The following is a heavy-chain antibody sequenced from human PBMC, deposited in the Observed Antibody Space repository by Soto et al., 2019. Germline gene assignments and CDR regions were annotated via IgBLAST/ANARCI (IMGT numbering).Heavy chain of an antibody. D-gene: IGHD2-15*01. V-gene: IGHV3-15*01. J-gene: IGHJ5*02. Sequence: GGSLRLSCAASGFTFSNAWMSWVRQAPGKGLEWVGRIKSKTDGGTTDYAAPVKGRFTISRDDSKNTLYLQMNSLKTEDTAVYYCSWVVVVAANWFDPWGQGTLVTVSS. CDR1: GFTFSNAW. CDR3: SWVVVVAANWFDP. CDR2: IKSKTDGGTT.